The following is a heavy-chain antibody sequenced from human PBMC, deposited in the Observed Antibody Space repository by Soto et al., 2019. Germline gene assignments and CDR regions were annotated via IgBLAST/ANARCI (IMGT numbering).Heavy chain of an antibody. CDR2: IKQDGSEK. CDR3: TREMVQIDN. Sequence: GGSLRLSCAASGFSFSDYWMSWVRQAPGKGLEWVANIKQDGSEKYYVDSVKGRFTISRDNAKKSLYLQMNSLRAADTAIYYCTREMVQIDNWGQGTMVTVSS. D-gene: IGHD1-1*01. V-gene: IGHV3-7*01. J-gene: IGHJ4*02. CDR1: GFSFSDYW.